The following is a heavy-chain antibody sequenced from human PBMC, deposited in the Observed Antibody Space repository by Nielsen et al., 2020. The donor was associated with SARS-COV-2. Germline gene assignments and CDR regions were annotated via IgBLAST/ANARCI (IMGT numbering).Heavy chain of an antibody. CDR2: IICFCGNT. CDR3: EKNLPEYLFSYYFNFYGVEV. V-gene: IGHV3-23*01. J-gene: IGHJ6*04. Sequence: SPSASVFTFITYSMIFVPHSPLKLLFFFTSIICFCGNTYYADSVKGRFTISRDNSKNTLYLQMNSLRVDDTAVYYCEKNLPEYLFSYYFNFYGVEVWGKGTTVNV. D-gene: IGHD2/OR15-2a*01. CDR1: VFTFITYS.